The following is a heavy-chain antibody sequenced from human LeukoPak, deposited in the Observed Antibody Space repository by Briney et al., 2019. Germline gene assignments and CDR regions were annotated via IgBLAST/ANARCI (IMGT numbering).Heavy chain of an antibody. CDR1: GFTVSSNY. CDR2: ISGSGGST. Sequence: GGSLRLSCAASGFTVSSNYMSWVCQAPGQGLEWVSAISGSGGSTYYADSVKGRFAISRDNSKNTLYLQMNSLRAEDTAVYYCAKDLADFWSGYLHWGQGTLVTVSS. D-gene: IGHD3-3*01. J-gene: IGHJ4*02. CDR3: AKDLADFWSGYLH. V-gene: IGHV3-23*01.